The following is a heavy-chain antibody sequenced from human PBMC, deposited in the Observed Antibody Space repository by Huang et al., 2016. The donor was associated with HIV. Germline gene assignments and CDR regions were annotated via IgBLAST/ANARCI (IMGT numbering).Heavy chain of an antibody. CDR1: GGSLHGYY. J-gene: IGHJ2*01. CDR2: VNHGGST. V-gene: IGHV4-34*01. CDR3: ATSRGSSGWFIDI. D-gene: IGHD6-19*01. Sequence: QVQLYQWGAGPLRPSETLSLTCGVSGGSLHGYYWNCLRQSPGRGLEWIGEVNHGGSTKYNAVLKSRVTISVDTSKILFSLNMTSVTATDTADYYCATSRGSSGWFIDIWGRGTLVSVS.